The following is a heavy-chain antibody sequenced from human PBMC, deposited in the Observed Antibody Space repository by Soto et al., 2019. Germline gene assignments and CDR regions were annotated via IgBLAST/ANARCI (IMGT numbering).Heavy chain of an antibody. V-gene: IGHV1-3*01. D-gene: IGHD2-15*01. CDR1: GYTFTSYA. Sequence: GASVKVSCKASGYTFTSYAMHWVRQAPGQRLEWMGWINAGNGNTKYSQKFQGRVTITRDTSASTAYMELSSLRSEDTAVYYCVQPPDCSGGSCFEHWGQGTLVTVSS. CDR3: VQPPDCSGGSCFEH. J-gene: IGHJ4*02. CDR2: INAGNGNT.